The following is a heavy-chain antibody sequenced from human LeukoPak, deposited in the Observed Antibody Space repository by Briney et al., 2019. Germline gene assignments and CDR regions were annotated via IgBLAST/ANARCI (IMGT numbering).Heavy chain of an antibody. Sequence: PSETLSLTCTVYNGSINNYFWSWVRQFPGKGLEWIGYISYTGVTIYNPSLKRRVTISLDTSKNQFSLKVTSVTAADTALYYCASGRLRYFFDSWGMGTLVTVSS. CDR2: ISYTGVT. V-gene: IGHV4-59*12. D-gene: IGHD2-15*01. CDR3: ASGRLRYFFDS. J-gene: IGHJ4*02. CDR1: NGSINNYF.